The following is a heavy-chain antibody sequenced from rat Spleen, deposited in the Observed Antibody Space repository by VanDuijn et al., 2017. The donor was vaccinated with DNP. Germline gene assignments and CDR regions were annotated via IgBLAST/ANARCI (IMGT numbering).Heavy chain of an antibody. V-gene: IGHV5-22*01. Sequence: EVQLLESGGGLVQPGRSLKLSCAASGFTFSDYYMAWVRQAPTKGLEWVAYTNYAGGSTYNGDSVKGRFTISRDNAKNTLYLQINSLRSEDMATYYCARHVLPLRVWDYWGQGVMVTVSS. CDR3: ARHVLPLRVWDY. CDR2: TNYAGGST. J-gene: IGHJ2*01. CDR1: GFTFSDYY. D-gene: IGHD1-4*01.